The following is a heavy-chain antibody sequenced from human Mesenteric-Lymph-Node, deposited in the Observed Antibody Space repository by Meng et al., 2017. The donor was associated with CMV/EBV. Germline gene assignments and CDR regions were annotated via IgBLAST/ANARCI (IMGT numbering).Heavy chain of an antibody. Sequence: QVHLVQSGAEVKKPGASVKVSFKASGYTFSSYAMHWVRQAPGQRLEWMGWINIVEDKTKTSQNFQGRVTLTRDTSANTAYMELSSQRADDTAVYYCARTNNWGFDYWGQGTLVTVSS. CDR2: INIVEDKT. CDR1: GYTFSSYA. J-gene: IGHJ4*02. CDR3: ARTNNWGFDY. V-gene: IGHV1-3*04. D-gene: IGHD3-16*01.